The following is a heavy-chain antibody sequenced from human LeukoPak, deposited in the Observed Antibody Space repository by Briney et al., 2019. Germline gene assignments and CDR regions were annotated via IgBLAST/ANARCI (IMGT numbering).Heavy chain of an antibody. CDR1: GFTFSSYG. V-gene: IGHV3-30*18. J-gene: IGHJ6*02. Sequence: GGSLRLSCAASGFTFSSYGMHWVRQAPGKGLEWVAVISYDGSNKYYADSVKGRFTISRDNSKNTLYLQMNSLRAEDTAVYYCAKEVYSVVRGVIYGMDVWGQGTTVTVSS. CDR3: AKEVYSVVRGVIYGMDV. CDR2: ISYDGSNK. D-gene: IGHD3-10*01.